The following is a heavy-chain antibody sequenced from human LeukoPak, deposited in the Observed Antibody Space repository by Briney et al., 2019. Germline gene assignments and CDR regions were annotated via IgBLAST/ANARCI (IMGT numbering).Heavy chain of an antibody. CDR3: ARHVIQLWLRYYYYMDV. J-gene: IGHJ6*03. Sequence: PSETLSLTCAVYGGSFSGYYWSWIRQPPGKGLEWIGEINHSGSTNYNPSLKSRVTISVDTSKNQFSLKLSSVTAADTAVYYCARHVIQLWLRYYYYMDVWGKGTTVTVSS. CDR1: GGSFSGYY. CDR2: INHSGST. D-gene: IGHD5-18*01. V-gene: IGHV4-34*01.